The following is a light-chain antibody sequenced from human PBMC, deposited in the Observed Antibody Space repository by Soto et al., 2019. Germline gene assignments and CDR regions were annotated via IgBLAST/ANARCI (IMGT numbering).Light chain of an antibody. Sequence: QAVVTQEPSLTVSPGGIVTLTCAPSTGPVTSDYYPNWFQQKPGQAPRSLIYNTNNKHSWTPARFSGSLFGGKAALTLSGVQPEDEADYYCLFYYGGVWVFGGGTKLTVL. V-gene: IGLV7-43*01. CDR1: TGPVTSDYY. CDR2: NTN. CDR3: LFYYGGVWV. J-gene: IGLJ3*02.